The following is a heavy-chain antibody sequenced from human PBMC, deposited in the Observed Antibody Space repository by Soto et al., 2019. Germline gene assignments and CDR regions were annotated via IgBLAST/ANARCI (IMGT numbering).Heavy chain of an antibody. V-gene: IGHV4-34*01. CDR3: ARGKWLRSSVDY. J-gene: IGHJ4*02. CDR2: INHSGST. D-gene: IGHD5-12*01. CDR1: GGSFSGYY. Sequence: SETLSLTCAVYGGSFSGYYWSWIRQPPGKGLEWIGEINHSGSTNYNPSLKSRVTISVDTSKNQFSLKLNSVTAADTAVYYCARGKWLRSSVDYWGQGTLVTVSS.